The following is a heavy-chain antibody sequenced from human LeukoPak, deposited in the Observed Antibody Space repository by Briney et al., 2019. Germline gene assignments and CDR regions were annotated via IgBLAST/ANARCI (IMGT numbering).Heavy chain of an antibody. Sequence: PSETLSLTCAVPGGSISGYYWSWIRQPPGKGLEWIGYIYYSGSATYNPSLKSRVTISVDTSKKQSSLKLNSVTTADTAVYYCARVMEGDYGAMDVWGQGTTVTVSS. CDR3: ARVMEGDYGAMDV. CDR1: GGSISGYY. J-gene: IGHJ6*02. CDR2: IYYSGSA. D-gene: IGHD3-3*01. V-gene: IGHV4-59*01.